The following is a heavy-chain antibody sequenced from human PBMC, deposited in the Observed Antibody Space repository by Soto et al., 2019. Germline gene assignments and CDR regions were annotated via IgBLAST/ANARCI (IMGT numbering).Heavy chain of an antibody. Sequence: TSETLSLTCSVSGDSISRIDYYWTWIRQHPEKGLEWIGNIYFRGNTYYSPSLESRLTISVDTSKNQFSLKLTSVTAADTAVYYCAREGGSYHSGGYLIRGAFDIWGQGTMVTVSS. CDR1: GDSISRIDYY. J-gene: IGHJ3*02. D-gene: IGHD3-22*01. V-gene: IGHV4-31*03. CDR2: IYFRGNT. CDR3: AREGGSYHSGGYLIRGAFDI.